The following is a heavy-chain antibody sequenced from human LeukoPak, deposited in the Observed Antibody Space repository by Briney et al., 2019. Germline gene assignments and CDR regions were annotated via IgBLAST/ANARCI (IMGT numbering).Heavy chain of an antibody. V-gene: IGHV1-46*01. D-gene: IGHD3-3*01. Sequence: VASVKVSCKASGYSFTSYYMHWVRHAPGQGLEWMGIINPSGGSTSYAQKFQGRVTMTRDTSTSTVYMELSSLRSEDTAVYYCARGEGYDFWSGYPLGCLDYWSQGTLVTVSS. J-gene: IGHJ4*02. CDR2: INPSGGST. CDR3: ARGEGYDFWSGYPLGCLDY. CDR1: GYSFTSYY.